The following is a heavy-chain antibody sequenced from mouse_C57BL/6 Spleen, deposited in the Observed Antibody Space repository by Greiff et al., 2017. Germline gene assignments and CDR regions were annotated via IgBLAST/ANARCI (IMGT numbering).Heavy chain of an antibody. V-gene: IGHV1-82*01. Sequence: QVQLQQPGPELVKPGASVKISCKASGYAFSSSWMNWVKQRPGKGLEWIGRIYPGDGDTNYNGKFKGKATLTADKSSSTAYMQLSSLTSEDSAVYFCASPLSLYYFDYWGQGTTLTVSS. CDR1: GYAFSSSW. CDR2: IYPGDGDT. J-gene: IGHJ2*01. CDR3: ASPLSLYYFDY. D-gene: IGHD6-1*01.